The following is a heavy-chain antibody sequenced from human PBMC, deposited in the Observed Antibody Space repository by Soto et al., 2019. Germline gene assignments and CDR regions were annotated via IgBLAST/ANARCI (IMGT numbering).Heavy chain of an antibody. CDR3: ALYDSNTYYHSFDP. D-gene: IGHD3-22*01. CDR2: INRGGGDK. Sequence: SGGSLRLSCAASGFTFSSYWMSWVRQAPGKGLEWVSDINRGGGDKYYVDSVKGRFTISRGNSKNTLYLQMNSMRAEDKAVYFCALYDSNTYYHSFDPWGQGTLVTVYS. CDR1: GFTFSSYW. J-gene: IGHJ5*02. V-gene: IGHV3-7*03.